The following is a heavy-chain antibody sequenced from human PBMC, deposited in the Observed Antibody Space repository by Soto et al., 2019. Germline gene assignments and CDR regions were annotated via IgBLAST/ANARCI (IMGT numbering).Heavy chain of an antibody. D-gene: IGHD3-22*01. CDR3: ARPYEGGYSSNHHYYYALDV. CDR1: GGTFSRYS. V-gene: IGHV1-69*01. Sequence: QVQLVQSGAEVKKPGYSVKVSCKLSGGTFSRYSISWVRQAPGQGLEWMGGIVPIFGTRNYAQKFQDRVTITTDQSATTAHMELSNLRSEDTAVYYCARPYEGGYSSNHHYYYALDVWGQGTAVTVSS. CDR2: IVPIFGTR. J-gene: IGHJ6*02.